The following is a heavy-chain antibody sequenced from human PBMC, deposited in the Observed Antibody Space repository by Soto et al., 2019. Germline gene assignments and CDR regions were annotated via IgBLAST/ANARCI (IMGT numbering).Heavy chain of an antibody. D-gene: IGHD4-4*01. J-gene: IGHJ6*02. Sequence: GASVKVFCKASGYTFTSYAMHWVRQAPGQRLEWMGWINAGNGNTKYSQKFQGRVTITRDTSASTAYMELSSLRSEDTAVYYCASSYSNYDLIDYYYYGMHVWGQGTTVTVSS. CDR2: INAGNGNT. CDR1: GYTFTSYA. V-gene: IGHV1-3*01. CDR3: ASSYSNYDLIDYYYYGMHV.